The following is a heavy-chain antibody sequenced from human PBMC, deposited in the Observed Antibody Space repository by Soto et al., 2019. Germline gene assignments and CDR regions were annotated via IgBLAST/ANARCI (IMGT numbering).Heavy chain of an antibody. D-gene: IGHD5-18*01. CDR3: ARRDTAMVGSIDY. V-gene: IGHV1-2*02. J-gene: IGHJ4*02. CDR1: GYTFTGYY. CDR2: INPNSGGT. Sequence: VASVKVSCKASGYTFTGYYMHWVRQAPGQGLEWMGWINPNSGGTNYAQKFQGRVTMTRDTSISTAYMELSRLRSDDTAVYYCARRDTAMVGSIDYWGQGTLVTVSS.